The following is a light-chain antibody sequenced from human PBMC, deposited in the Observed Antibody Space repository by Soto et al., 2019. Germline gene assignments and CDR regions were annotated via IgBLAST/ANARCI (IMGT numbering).Light chain of an antibody. Sequence: EIVLTQSPGSLSLSPGERATLSCTASQRISSTYLAWYHQKPGQAPRLPVYGASTRATGIPDRFNGSGSGTDFTLTISRLEPEDFAVYYCQQYGRSHTFGGGTKVDIK. CDR2: GAS. CDR1: QRISSTY. V-gene: IGKV3-20*01. CDR3: QQYGRSHT. J-gene: IGKJ4*01.